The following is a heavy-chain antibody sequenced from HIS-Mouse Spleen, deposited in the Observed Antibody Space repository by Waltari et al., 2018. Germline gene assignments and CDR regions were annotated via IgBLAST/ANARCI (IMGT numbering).Heavy chain of an antibody. CDR2: IYYSGST. V-gene: IGHV4-39*07. Sequence: QLQLQESGPGLVKPSEPLSLTCPVSGGPIRSSSYYWGWLRQPPGKGLEWIGSIYYSGSTYYNPSLKSRVTISVDTSKNQFSLKLSSVTAADTAVYYCARVLRIQLWFDYWGQGTLVTVSS. D-gene: IGHD5-18*01. CDR3: ARVLRIQLWFDY. CDR1: GGPIRSSSYY. J-gene: IGHJ4*02.